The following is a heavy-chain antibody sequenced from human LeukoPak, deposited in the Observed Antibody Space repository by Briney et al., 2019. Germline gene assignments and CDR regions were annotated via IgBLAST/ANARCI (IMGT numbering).Heavy chain of an antibody. CDR2: IYTSGST. D-gene: IGHD4-17*01. CDR1: GGSISSGSYY. V-gene: IGHV4-61*02. Sequence: SETLSLTCTVSGGSISSGSYYWSWIRQPAGKGLEWIGRIYTSGSTNYNPSLKSRVTISVDTSKNQFSLKLSSVTAADTAVYYCARAAGTTFDYWGHGNMATVSS. J-gene: IGHJ4*01. CDR3: ARAAGTTFDY.